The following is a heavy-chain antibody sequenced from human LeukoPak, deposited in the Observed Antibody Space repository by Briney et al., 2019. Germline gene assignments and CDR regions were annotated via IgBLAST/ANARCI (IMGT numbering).Heavy chain of an antibody. CDR3: TADNCGSTSCYAHY. D-gene: IGHD2-2*01. CDR1: GFTFSEFTFSKAG. CDR2: CKSKTDGGAT. Sequence: GGSLRLSCVASGFTFSEFTFSKAGMSWVRQAPGKGREWVGRCKSKTDGGATDYAAPVKGRVTISRDVAKTTLFLQMNSLKTADTAVYSCTADNCGSTSCYAHYWGQGTLVTVSS. J-gene: IGHJ4*02. V-gene: IGHV3-15*01.